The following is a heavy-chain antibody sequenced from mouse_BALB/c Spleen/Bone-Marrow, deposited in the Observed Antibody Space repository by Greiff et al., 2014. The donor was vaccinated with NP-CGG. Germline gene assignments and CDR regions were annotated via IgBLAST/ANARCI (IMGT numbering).Heavy chain of an antibody. CDR3: ARRGENSLLRPRYFDV. J-gene: IGHJ1*01. V-gene: IGHV5-9-1*01. D-gene: IGHD1-2*01. Sequence: EVKLMESGGGLVKPGGSLELSCAASGFTFSSYVMSWVRQTPGKRLEWVATISSGGTYTYYPDSVKGRFTISRDNAKNTLYLQMSSLRSEDTAMYYCARRGENSLLRPRYFDVWGAGTTVTVSS. CDR1: GFTFSSYV. CDR2: ISSGGTYT.